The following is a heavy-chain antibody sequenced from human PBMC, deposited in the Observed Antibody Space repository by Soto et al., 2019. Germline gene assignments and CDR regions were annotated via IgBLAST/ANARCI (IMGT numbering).Heavy chain of an antibody. D-gene: IGHD2-2*01. CDR2: IYYSGTT. Sequence: SETLSLTCTVSGGSISSSSYYWAWVRQPPGKGLEWIGSIYYSGTTYYNPSLKSRVTISEDTSKNQFSLKLSSVTAADTAVFYCSILIRCSTTSWSFDYWGQGSLHIVSA. CDR3: SILIRCSTTSWSFDY. J-gene: IGHJ4*02. CDR1: GGSISSSSYY. V-gene: IGHV4-39*01.